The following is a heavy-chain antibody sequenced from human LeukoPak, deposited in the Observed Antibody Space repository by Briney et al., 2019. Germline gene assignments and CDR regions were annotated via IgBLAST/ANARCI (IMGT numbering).Heavy chain of an antibody. CDR1: GYTFSSYV. J-gene: IGHJ4*02. CDR2: ISVGNGDT. Sequence: HRASVKVSCKASGYTFSSYVIHWLRRAPGQRLEWMGWISVGNGDTKYSQKFQGRVTIARDTSASTAYMELSSLRSEDTAIYYCAKDRGGTGDFDYWGQGTLVTVSS. CDR3: AKDRGGTGDFDY. D-gene: IGHD1-1*01. V-gene: IGHV1-3*01.